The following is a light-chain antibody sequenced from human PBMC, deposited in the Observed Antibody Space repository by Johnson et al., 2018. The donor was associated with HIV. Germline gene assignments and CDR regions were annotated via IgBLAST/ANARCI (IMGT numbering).Light chain of an antibody. V-gene: IGLV1-51*01. CDR3: GTWDSRLNVYL. J-gene: IGLJ1*01. CDR2: DNN. Sequence: QSVLTQPPSVSAAPGQKVTISCSGSSSNIGNNYVSWYQQFPGTAPKLLIYDNNKRPSGIPDRFSGSKSGTSATLGITGLQTGDEADYYCGTWDSRLNVYLFGTGTKVTVL. CDR1: SSNIGNNY.